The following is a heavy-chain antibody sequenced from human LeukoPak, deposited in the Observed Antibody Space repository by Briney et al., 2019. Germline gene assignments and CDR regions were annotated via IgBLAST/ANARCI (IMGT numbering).Heavy chain of an antibody. V-gene: IGHV3-23*01. J-gene: IGHJ4*02. CDR2: ISVGGGTT. D-gene: IGHD1-26*01. Sequence: GGSLRLSCAASGFAFGTHALSWVRQAPGKGLEWVAVISVGGGTTFYADSVHGRFTMSRDDSEDTVYLQMTSLSAEDTATYFCAKHPSGNLRYIEYWGQGTLVTVSS. CDR3: AKHPSGNLRYIEY. CDR1: GFAFGTHA.